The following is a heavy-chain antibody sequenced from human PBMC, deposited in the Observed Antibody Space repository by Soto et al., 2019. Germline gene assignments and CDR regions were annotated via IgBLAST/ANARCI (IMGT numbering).Heavy chain of an antibody. CDR2: ISSSSSYI. Sequence: ESGGGLVKPGGSLRLSCAASGFTFSSYSMNWVRQAPGKGLEWVSSISSSSSYIYYADSVKGRFTISRDNAKNSLYLQMNSLRAEDTAVYYCARGTGGTIFGVACMFDPWGQGTLVTVSS. CDR3: ARGTGGTIFGVACMFDP. V-gene: IGHV3-21*01. J-gene: IGHJ5*02. D-gene: IGHD3-3*01. CDR1: GFTFSSYS.